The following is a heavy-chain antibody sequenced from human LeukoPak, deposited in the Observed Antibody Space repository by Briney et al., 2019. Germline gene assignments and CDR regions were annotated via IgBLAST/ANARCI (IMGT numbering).Heavy chain of an antibody. V-gene: IGHV3-23*01. CDR2: ISGSGGST. CDR1: GFTFSSYA. D-gene: IGHD3-9*01. CDR3: ALHRYFDWLLTRDYFDY. J-gene: IGHJ4*02. Sequence: GGSLRLPCAASGFTFSSYAMRWVRQAPGQGLEWVSAISGSGGSTYYADSVKGRFTISIDNSKNTLYLQMNSLRAEDTAVYYCALHRYFDWLLTRDYFDYWGQGTLVTVSS.